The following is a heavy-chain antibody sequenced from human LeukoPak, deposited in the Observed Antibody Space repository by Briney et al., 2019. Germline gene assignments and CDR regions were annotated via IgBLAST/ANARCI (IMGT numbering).Heavy chain of an antibody. J-gene: IGHJ4*02. Sequence: SETLSLTCTVSGGSISSSSYYWGWIRQPPGKGLEWIGSIYYSGSTYYNPSLKGRVTISVDTSKNQFSLKLSSVTAADTAVYYCARHGGYYDSSGYDYWGQGTLVTVSS. D-gene: IGHD3-22*01. V-gene: IGHV4-39*01. CDR3: ARHGGYYDSSGYDY. CDR1: GGSISSSSYY. CDR2: IYYSGST.